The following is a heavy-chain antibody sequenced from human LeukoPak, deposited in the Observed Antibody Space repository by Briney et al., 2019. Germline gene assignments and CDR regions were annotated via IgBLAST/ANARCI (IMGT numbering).Heavy chain of an antibody. CDR2: INAGNGNT. D-gene: IGHD6-13*01. V-gene: IGHV1-3*01. Sequence: GASVKVSCKASGYTFTSYAMHWVRQAPGQRLEWMGWINAGNGNTKYSQKFQGRVTITRDTSPSTAYMELSSLRSEDTAVYYCARGVGIAAAEGIFDIWGQGTMVTVSS. CDR3: ARGVGIAAAEGIFDI. J-gene: IGHJ3*02. CDR1: GYTFTSYA.